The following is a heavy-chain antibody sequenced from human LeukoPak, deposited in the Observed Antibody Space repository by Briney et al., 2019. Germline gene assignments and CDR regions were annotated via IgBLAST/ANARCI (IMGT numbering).Heavy chain of an antibody. V-gene: IGHV1-24*01. CDR1: GYTLTELS. D-gene: IGHD2-2*02. CDR2: FDPEDGET. CDR3: ARDVFAVVPAAIYYYR. Sequence: ASVKVSCKVSGYTLTELSMHWVRQAPGKGLEWMGGFDPEDGETIYAQKFQGRVTMTEDTSTDTAYMELSSLRSEDTAVYYCARDVFAVVPAAIYYYRWSQGTLVTVSS. J-gene: IGHJ4*02.